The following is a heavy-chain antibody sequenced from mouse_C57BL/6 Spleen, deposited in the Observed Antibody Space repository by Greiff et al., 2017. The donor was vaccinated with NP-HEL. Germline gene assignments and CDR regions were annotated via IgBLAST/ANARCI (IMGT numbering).Heavy chain of an antibody. CDR3: ARTARIKY. Sequence: VQLKESGPGLVKPSPSLSLPCTVPGYSITSGYGWNWIRQFPGNKLEWMGYISYSGSTNYNPSLKSRISITRDTSKNQFFLQLNSVTTEDTATYYCARTARIKYWGQGTTLTVSS. J-gene: IGHJ2*01. CDR2: ISYSGST. V-gene: IGHV3-2*02. D-gene: IGHD1-2*01. CDR1: GYSITSGYG.